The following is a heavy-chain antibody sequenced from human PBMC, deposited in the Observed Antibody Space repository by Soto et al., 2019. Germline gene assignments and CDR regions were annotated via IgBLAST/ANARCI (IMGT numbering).Heavy chain of an antibody. Sequence: PGGSLRLSCAASGFTFSDYYMIWIRQAPGKGLEWVSYISSSDNIIYYADSVKGRFTISRDNAKNSLYLQVNSLRAEDTAVYYCARDLGYYDSSGYFDYWGQGTLVTVSS. V-gene: IGHV3-11*01. CDR3: ARDLGYYDSSGYFDY. CDR1: GFTFSDYY. CDR2: ISSSDNII. J-gene: IGHJ4*02. D-gene: IGHD3-22*01.